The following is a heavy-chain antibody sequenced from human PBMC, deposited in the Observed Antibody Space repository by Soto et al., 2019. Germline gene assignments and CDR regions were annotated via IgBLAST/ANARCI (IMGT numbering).Heavy chain of an antibody. V-gene: IGHV4-28*01. CDR2: IYYSGST. CDR3: ARHFSVDYFDY. Sequence: ASETLSLTCAVSGYSISGRNCWGWIRQPPGKGLEWIGCIYYSGSTYYNPSLKSRVTISVDRSKNQFSLKLSSVTAADTAVYYCARHFSVDYFDYWGQGALVTVSS. J-gene: IGHJ4*02. CDR1: GYSISGRNC.